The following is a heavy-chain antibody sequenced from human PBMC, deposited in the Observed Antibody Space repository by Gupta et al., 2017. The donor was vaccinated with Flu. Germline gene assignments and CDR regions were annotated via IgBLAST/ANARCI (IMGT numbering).Heavy chain of an antibody. D-gene: IGHD6-13*01. V-gene: IGHV3-74*01. CDR1: GFTFSNYW. Sequence: EVQLVESGGGSVQPGGSLRLSCAVSGFTFSNYWMYWVRQAPGKGLVWVSRINTDGSTTQYADSVKGRFTISRDNAKSTVYLQMNSLRVEDTAVYYCARFHSAGYWGQGTLVTVSS. J-gene: IGHJ4*02. CDR3: ARFHSAGY. CDR2: INTDGSTT.